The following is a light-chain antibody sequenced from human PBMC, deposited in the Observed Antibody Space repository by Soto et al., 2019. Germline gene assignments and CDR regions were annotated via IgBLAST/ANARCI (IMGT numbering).Light chain of an antibody. CDR2: DAS. CDR1: QSVRSN. V-gene: IGKV3-15*01. J-gene: IGKJ4*01. CDR3: QQYDNWPALT. Sequence: EIAMTQSPATLSVSPGERATLSCRASQSVRSNLAWYQQTPGQAPRLLIYDASTRATGIPARFSASGSGTELTLTISVLQSADFAVYYCQQYDNWPALTFGGGTKVEIK.